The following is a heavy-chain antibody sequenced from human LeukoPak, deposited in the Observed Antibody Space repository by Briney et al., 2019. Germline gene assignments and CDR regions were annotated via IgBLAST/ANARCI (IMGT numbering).Heavy chain of an antibody. CDR2: IRYDGSNK. CDR3: AKVLRSHPTSFDY. D-gene: IGHD3-10*01. Sequence: GGSLRLSCAASGFAFSNYSMNWVRQAPGKGLEWVAFIRYDGSNKYYADSVKGRFTISRDNSKNTLYLQMNSLRAEDTAVYYCAKVLRSHPTSFDYWGQGTLVTVSS. J-gene: IGHJ4*02. CDR1: GFAFSNYS. V-gene: IGHV3-30*02.